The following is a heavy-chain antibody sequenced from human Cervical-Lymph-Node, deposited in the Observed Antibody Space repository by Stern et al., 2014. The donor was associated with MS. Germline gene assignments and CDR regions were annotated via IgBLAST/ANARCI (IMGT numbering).Heavy chain of an antibody. V-gene: IGHV3-30*04. CDR3: PRAHHGRSWWGGLIDS. CDR1: GLAFGSYA. J-gene: IGHJ4*02. CDR2: ISSDGSYK. Sequence: QVQLVQSGGGVVQPGRSLRLSCAASGLAFGSYAMHWFRQAPGKGLEWVAVISSDGSYKYYADSVKGRFTISRDNSKNTFYLQMNSLRSEDPAVNSPPRAHHGRSWWGGLIDSWGQGTLVPVPP. D-gene: IGHD6-13*01.